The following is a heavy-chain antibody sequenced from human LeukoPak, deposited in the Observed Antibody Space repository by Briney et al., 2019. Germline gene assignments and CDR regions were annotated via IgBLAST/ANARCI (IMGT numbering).Heavy chain of an antibody. CDR3: ARDRMTTTPPGLWY. V-gene: IGHV3-53*01. CDR1: GFTVSSNY. J-gene: IGHJ4*02. CDR2: IYSGGST. D-gene: IGHD5-24*01. Sequence: GGCLRLSCAASGFTVSSNYMSWVRQAPGKGLEWVSVIYSGGSTYYADSVKGRFTISRDNSKNTLYPQMNSLRAEDTAVYYCARDRMTTTPPGLWYWGQGTLVTVSS.